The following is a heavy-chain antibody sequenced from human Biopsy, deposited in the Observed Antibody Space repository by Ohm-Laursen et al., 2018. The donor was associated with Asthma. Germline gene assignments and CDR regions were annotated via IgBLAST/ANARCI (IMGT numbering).Heavy chain of an antibody. D-gene: IGHD3-3*01. CDR2: ISSLSRYK. Sequence: SLRLSCTASGFDFSDYTMNWVRQAPGKGLEWVSSISSLSRYKYYSDSLRGRVTISRDNAKSSLHLQMNSLRAEDTAVYYCARTFHFWSPYHAEHYQLWGQGTLVTVSS. J-gene: IGHJ1*01. V-gene: IGHV3-21*01. CDR3: ARTFHFWSPYHAEHYQL. CDR1: GFDFSDYT.